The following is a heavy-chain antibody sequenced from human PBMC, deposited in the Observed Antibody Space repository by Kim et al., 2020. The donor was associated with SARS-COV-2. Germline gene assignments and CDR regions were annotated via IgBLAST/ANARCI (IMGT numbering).Heavy chain of an antibody. Sequence: SETLSLTCAVYGGSFSGYYWSWIRQPPGKGLEWIGEINHSGSTNYNPSLKSRVTISVDTSKNQFSLKLSSVTAADTAVYYCARGPASIAARRRGGPRGDYWGQGTLVTVSS. D-gene: IGHD6-6*01. CDR3: ARGPASIAARRRGGPRGDY. V-gene: IGHV4-34*01. CDR1: GGSFSGYY. J-gene: IGHJ4*02. CDR2: INHSGST.